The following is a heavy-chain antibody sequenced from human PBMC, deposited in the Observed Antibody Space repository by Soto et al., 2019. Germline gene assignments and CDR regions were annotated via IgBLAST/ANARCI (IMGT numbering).Heavy chain of an antibody. V-gene: IGHV3-21*01. CDR2: ISSSSSYI. Sequence: GGSLRLSCAASGFTFSSYSMNWVRQAPGKGLEWVSSISSSSSYIYYADSVKGRFTISRDNAENSLYLQMNSLRAEDTAVYYCARASRINVSYTRCPPNWFDPWGQGTLVTVSS. D-gene: IGHD2-2*01. J-gene: IGHJ5*02. CDR1: GFTFSSYS. CDR3: ARASRINVSYTRCPPNWFDP.